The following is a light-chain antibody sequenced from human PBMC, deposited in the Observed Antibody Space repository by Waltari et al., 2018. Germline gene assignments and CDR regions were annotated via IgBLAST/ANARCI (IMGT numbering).Light chain of an antibody. V-gene: IGLV2-23*01. CDR2: EDI. J-gene: IGLJ3*02. CDR1: SSDFRKYNL. CDR3: CSYAGVSTWV. Sequence: QSALTQPASVSGSPGQSITISCTRISSDFRKYNLVSWAQQHPGAAPKLLIYEDIKRPSGVSNRFSGSKSGATASLTISGLQAEDESDYYCCSYAGVSTWVFGGGTKVTVL.